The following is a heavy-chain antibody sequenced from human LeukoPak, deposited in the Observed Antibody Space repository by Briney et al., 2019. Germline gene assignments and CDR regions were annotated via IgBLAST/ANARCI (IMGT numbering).Heavy chain of an antibody. D-gene: IGHD4-17*01. V-gene: IGHV3-30*18. J-gene: IGHJ3*02. CDR1: GLTVSRHY. CDR2: ISYDGSNK. Sequence: SGGPLRLSCVASGLTVSRHYMTWVRQAPGKGLEWVAVISYDGSNKYYADSVKGRFTISRDNSKNTLYLQMNSLRAEDTAVYYCAKDVRWLTDAFDIWGQGTMVTVSS. CDR3: AKDVRWLTDAFDI.